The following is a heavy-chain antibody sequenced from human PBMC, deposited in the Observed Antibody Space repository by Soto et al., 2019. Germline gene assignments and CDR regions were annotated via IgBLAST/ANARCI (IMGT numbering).Heavy chain of an antibody. D-gene: IGHD3-16*01. CDR3: ARGGGGAERYVYYYGMDV. CDR2: ISSSSSTI. Sequence: PWGSLRLSCAASGFTFSSYSMNWVCQAPGKGLEWVSYISSSSSTIYYADSVKGRFTISRDNAKNSLYLQMNSLRDEDTAVYYCARGGGGAERYVYYYGMDVWGQGTTVTVS. J-gene: IGHJ6*02. CDR1: GFTFSSYS. V-gene: IGHV3-48*02.